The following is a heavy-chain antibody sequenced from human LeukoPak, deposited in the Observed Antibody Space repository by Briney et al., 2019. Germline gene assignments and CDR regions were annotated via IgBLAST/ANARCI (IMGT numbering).Heavy chain of an antibody. D-gene: IGHD6-6*01. J-gene: IGHJ3*02. V-gene: IGHV1-8*03. Sequence: ASVKVSCKASGYTFTNYGMNWVRQAPGQGLEWMGWMNPNSGNTGYAQKFQGRVTITRNTSISTAYMELSSLRSEDTAVYYCARVTYRQLVDAFDIWGQGTMVTVSS. CDR2: MNPNSGNT. CDR3: ARVTYRQLVDAFDI. CDR1: GYTFTNYG.